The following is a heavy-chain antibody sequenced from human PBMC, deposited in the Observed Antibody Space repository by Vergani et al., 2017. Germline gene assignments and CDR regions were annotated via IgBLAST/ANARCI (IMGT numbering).Heavy chain of an antibody. CDR1: GYTFTGYY. J-gene: IGHJ4*02. Sequence: QVQLVQSGAEVKKPGASVKVSCKASGYTFTGYYMHWVRQAPGQGLEWMGWINPNSGGTNYAQKFQGRVTMTRDTSLSTAYMELSRLRSDDTAVYYCARTRSSGYYGSGSYYGDYFDYWGQGTLVTVSS. CDR2: INPNSGGT. CDR3: ARTRSSGYYGSGSYYGDYFDY. D-gene: IGHD3-10*01. V-gene: IGHV1-2*02.